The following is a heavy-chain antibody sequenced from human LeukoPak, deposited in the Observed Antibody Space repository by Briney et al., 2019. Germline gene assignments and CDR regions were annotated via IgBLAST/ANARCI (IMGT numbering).Heavy chain of an antibody. CDR2: IYPGDSDT. CDR3: ASPRHIRSPLVFDI. CDR1: GYSFTSYW. J-gene: IGHJ3*02. Sequence: GESLKISCKGSGYSFTSYWIGWVRQMPGKGLEWMGIIYPGDSDTRYSPSFQGQVTISADKSISTAYLQWSSLKASDTAMYYCASPRHIRSPLVFDIGAKGKMAPVSS. V-gene: IGHV5-51*01. D-gene: IGHD2-21*01.